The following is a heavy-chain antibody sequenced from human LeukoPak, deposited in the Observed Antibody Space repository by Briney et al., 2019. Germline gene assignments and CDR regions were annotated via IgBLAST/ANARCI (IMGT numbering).Heavy chain of an antibody. CDR1: GVSISSYS. V-gene: IGHV4-4*07. Sequence: SETLSLTCIVSGVSISSYSWTWIRQPAGKGLEWIGRMYSSGNTNCNPSLKSRVTMSVDTSKSQLSLKLSSVTAADTAVYYCASPSTVTTDAFDIWGQGTMVTVSS. CDR3: ASPSTVTTDAFDI. CDR2: MYSSGNT. D-gene: IGHD4-17*01. J-gene: IGHJ3*02.